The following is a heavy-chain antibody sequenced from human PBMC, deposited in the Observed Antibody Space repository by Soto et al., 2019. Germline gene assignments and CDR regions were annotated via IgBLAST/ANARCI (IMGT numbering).Heavy chain of an antibody. J-gene: IGHJ4*02. D-gene: IGHD6-13*01. CDR1: GGSISRSSYY. CDR3: AIMARWGQAASDY. CDR2: IYYSGST. V-gene: IGHV4-39*01. Sequence: SETLSLTCTVSGGSISRSSYYWVWIRQPPGKGLEWIGSIYYSGSTYYNPSLKSRVTISVDTSKNQFSLKLSSVTAADTAVYYCAIMARWGQAASDYWGQGTLVTVSS.